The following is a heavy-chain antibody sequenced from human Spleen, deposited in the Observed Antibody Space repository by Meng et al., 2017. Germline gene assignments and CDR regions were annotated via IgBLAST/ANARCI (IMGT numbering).Heavy chain of an antibody. Sequence: QVQLQQWGAGLLKPSETLSLTCGVYGGSFSGYYWTWIRQPPGKGLEWIGYIHFSGSTYYNPSLNSRITISVDMSRNQFSLRLTSVTSADMAVYYCARVNSDCGGVMCYKGWFDPWGQGTLVTVSS. CDR1: GGSFSGYY. D-gene: IGHD2-21*01. CDR2: IHFSGST. CDR3: ARVNSDCGGVMCYKGWFDP. J-gene: IGHJ5*02. V-gene: IGHV4-34*01.